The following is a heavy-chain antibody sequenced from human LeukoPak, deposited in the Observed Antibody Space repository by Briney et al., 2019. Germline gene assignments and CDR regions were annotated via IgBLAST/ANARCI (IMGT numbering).Heavy chain of an antibody. CDR2: INTNTGNP. D-gene: IGHD1-7*01. CDR1: GYTFTSYA. Sequence: ASVKVSCKASGYTFTSYAMNWVRQAPGQGLEWMGWINTNTGNPTYAQGFTGRFVFSLDTSVSTAYLQISSLKAEDTAVYYCARANNWNYNGVHYYYYMDVWGKGTTVTVSS. J-gene: IGHJ6*03. CDR3: ARANNWNYNGVHYYYYMDV. V-gene: IGHV7-4-1*02.